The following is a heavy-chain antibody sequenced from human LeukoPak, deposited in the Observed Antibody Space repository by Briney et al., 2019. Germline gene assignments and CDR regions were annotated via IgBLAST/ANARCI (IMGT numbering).Heavy chain of an antibody. Sequence: ASVKVSCKASGYTFTSYGISWVRQAPGQGLEWMGWISAYNGNTNYAQKLQGRVTMTTDTSTSTAYMELRSLRSDDTAVYCCARLGGYCSSTSCYPEYYFDYWGQGTLVTVSS. CDR2: ISAYNGNT. V-gene: IGHV1-18*01. J-gene: IGHJ4*02. CDR1: GYTFTSYG. D-gene: IGHD2-2*01. CDR3: ARLGGYCSSTSCYPEYYFDY.